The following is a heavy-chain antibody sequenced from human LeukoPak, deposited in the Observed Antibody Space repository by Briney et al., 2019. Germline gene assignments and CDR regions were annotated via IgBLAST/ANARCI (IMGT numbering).Heavy chain of an antibody. CDR3: ARDTSYYDVLSGFYKKCFDP. CDR1: GASISSGGYS. Sequence: SETLSLTCVVSGASISSGGYSWSWIRQPPGKGLEWIGYIYHSGSTSYNPSLKSRVTMSVDRPKNQFSLKLSSVTAADTAVYYWARDTSYYDVLSGFYKKCFDPWGQGTLVTVSS. D-gene: IGHD3-9*01. V-gene: IGHV4-30-2*01. J-gene: IGHJ5*02. CDR2: IYHSGST.